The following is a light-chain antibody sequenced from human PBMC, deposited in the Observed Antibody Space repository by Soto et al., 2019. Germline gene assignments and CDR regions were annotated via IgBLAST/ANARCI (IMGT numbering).Light chain of an antibody. CDR2: GVS. CDR1: HDVHIN. Sequence: ETMMTQSPATLSVSPGETATLSCRSSHDVHINLAWYHQKPGQAPTLLIYGVSARAPGVPARFSGAGSGTEFTLTIRSLQSADFGVYYCQQYATWPRTFGQGTKVAIQ. CDR3: QQYATWPRT. V-gene: IGKV3-15*01. J-gene: IGKJ2*01.